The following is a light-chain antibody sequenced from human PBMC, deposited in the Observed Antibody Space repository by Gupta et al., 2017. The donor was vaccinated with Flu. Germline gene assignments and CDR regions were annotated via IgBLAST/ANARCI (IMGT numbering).Light chain of an antibody. V-gene: IGLV1-44*01. J-gene: IGLJ2*01. Sequence: QSVLAQPPSVSGTPGQRVIISCSGIGGNTVNWHQQVPGRAPRLLIYSNNQRPSGVPARFSGSKSATSASLAISGLQSDDEGDYFCATWDDARDGVVFGGGTKLTVL. CDR3: ATWDDARDGVV. CDR2: SNN. CDR1: GGNT.